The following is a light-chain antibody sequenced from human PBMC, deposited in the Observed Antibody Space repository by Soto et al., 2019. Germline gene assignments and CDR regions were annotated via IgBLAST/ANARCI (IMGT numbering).Light chain of an antibody. CDR2: QVT. Sequence: QSALTQPASVSGSPGQSITISCTGTSSDLAIYNYVYWYQQQPGKAPKLMIYQVTNRPSGVSNRFSGSRSGNTASLTISGLQAEDEADYYCSSYTDSSNDVFGTGTKLTVL. J-gene: IGLJ1*01. V-gene: IGLV2-14*01. CDR1: SSDLAIYNY. CDR3: SSYTDSSNDV.